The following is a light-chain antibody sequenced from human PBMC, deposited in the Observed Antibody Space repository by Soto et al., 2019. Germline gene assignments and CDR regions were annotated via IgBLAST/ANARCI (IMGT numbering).Light chain of an antibody. V-gene: IGLV2-11*01. CDR1: SSDVGGYNF. Sequence: QSVLTQSRSVSGSPGQSVTISCTGTSSDVGGYNFVSWFQQYPGKAPKLIIYDVTKRPSGVPDRFSGSKSGSTASLTISGLQTDDEADYYCCSYAGSYTHVFGTGTK. J-gene: IGLJ1*01. CDR2: DVT. CDR3: CSYAGSYTHV.